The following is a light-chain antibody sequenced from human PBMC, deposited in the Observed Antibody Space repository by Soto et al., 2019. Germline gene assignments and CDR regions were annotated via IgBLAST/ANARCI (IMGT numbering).Light chain of an antibody. CDR1: QNVSPTY. CDR2: GAS. J-gene: IGKJ1*01. CDR3: QHYDKSPTWT. Sequence: VLTQSPATLSLSPGERATLSCRASQNVSPTYLAWYQQKPGQAPRLLIYGASTRATGVPDRFSGSGSGTDFTLVISRLEPEDFALYYCQHYDKSPTWTFGQGTKVE. V-gene: IGKV3-20*01.